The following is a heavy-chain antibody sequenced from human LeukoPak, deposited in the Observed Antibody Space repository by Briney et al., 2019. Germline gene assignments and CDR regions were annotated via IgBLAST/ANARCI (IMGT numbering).Heavy chain of an antibody. J-gene: IGHJ6*03. D-gene: IGHD5-18*01. V-gene: IGHV1-2*06. CDR2: INPNSGDP. CDR1: GYTFTDSY. CDR3: ARGPPIRGYRYGYDTGYYYSYSMDV. Sequence: GASVKVSCKTSGYTFTDSYIHWVRQAPGQGLEWMGRINPNSGDPNYPQKFQGRVTMTRDTSISTAYMEMSSLRSEDTAVYYCARGPPIRGYRYGYDTGYYYSYSMDVWGKGTTVTISS.